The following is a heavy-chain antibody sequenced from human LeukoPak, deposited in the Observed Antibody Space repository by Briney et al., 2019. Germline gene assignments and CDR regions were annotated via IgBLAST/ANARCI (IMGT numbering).Heavy chain of an antibody. CDR1: RFTFSSYS. Sequence: GGSLRLSCAASRFTFSSYSMNWVRQAPGKGLEWVSSISSSSSYIYYADSVKGRFTISRDNAKNSLYLQMNSLRAEDTAVYYCAREIFDSSSYVGGYYYYYMDVWGKGTTVTVSS. V-gene: IGHV3-21*01. D-gene: IGHD6-6*01. CDR2: ISSSSSYI. J-gene: IGHJ6*03. CDR3: AREIFDSSSYVGGYYYYYMDV.